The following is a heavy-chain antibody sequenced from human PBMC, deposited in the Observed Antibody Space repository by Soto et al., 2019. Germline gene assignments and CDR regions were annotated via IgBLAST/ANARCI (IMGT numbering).Heavy chain of an antibody. CDR2: IWYDGSNK. D-gene: IGHD1-26*01. V-gene: IGHV3-33*01. CDR3: ARQGASGSHDY. Sequence: QVQLVESGGGVVQPGRSLRLSCAASGFTFSSFGIHWVRQAPGKGLEWVAIIWYDGSNKYYADSVKGRFTVSRDNSKNIVYLQMNSLRADDTAVYFCARQGASGSHDYWGKGTLVTVSS. J-gene: IGHJ4*02. CDR1: GFTFSSFG.